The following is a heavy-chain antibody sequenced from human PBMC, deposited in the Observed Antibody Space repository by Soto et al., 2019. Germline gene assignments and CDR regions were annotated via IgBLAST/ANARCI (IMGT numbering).Heavy chain of an antibody. J-gene: IGHJ4*02. CDR1: GFTFSSYA. Sequence: GGSLRLSCAASGFTFSSYAMSWVRQAPGKGLEWVSLISDSGGSTYYAGSVKGRFTISRDNSKNTLYLQMNSLRAEDTAVYYCAKSDGSGSYYKGHFDSWGQGTLVTVSS. CDR3: AKSDGSGSYYKGHFDS. V-gene: IGHV3-23*01. CDR2: ISDSGGST. D-gene: IGHD3-10*01.